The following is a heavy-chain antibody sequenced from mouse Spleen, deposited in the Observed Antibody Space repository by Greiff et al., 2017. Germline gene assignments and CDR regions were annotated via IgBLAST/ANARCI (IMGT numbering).Heavy chain of an antibody. J-gene: IGHJ4*01. Sequence: EVMLVESGGGLVKLGGSLKLSCAASGFTFSSYAMSWVRQTPEKRLEWVATISNGGGNTYYPDSVKGRFTISRDNAKNTLYLQMSSLKSEDTAMYYCARRGGNYHYYAMDYWGQGTSVTVSS. V-gene: IGHV5-9*01. CDR3: ARRGGNYHYYAMDY. CDR1: GFTFSSYA. CDR2: ISNGGGNT. D-gene: IGHD2-1*01.